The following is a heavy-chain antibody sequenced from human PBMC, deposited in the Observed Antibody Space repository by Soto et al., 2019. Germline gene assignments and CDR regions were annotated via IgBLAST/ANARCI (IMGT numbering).Heavy chain of an antibody. CDR1: GFTFSDYY. J-gene: IGHJ4*02. V-gene: IGHV3-11*06. D-gene: IGHD5-18*01. Sequence: GGSLRLSCAASGFTFSDYYMRWIRQAPGKGLEWVSYISSSSSYTNYADSVKGRFTISRDNAKNSLYLQMNSLRAEDTAVYYCARDRVDTAMVRSHYFDYWGQGTLVTVSS. CDR3: ARDRVDTAMVRSHYFDY. CDR2: ISSSSSYT.